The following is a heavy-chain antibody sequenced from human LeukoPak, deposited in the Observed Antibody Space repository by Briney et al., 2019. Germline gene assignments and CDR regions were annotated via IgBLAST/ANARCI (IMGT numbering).Heavy chain of an antibody. CDR2: INHSGST. J-gene: IGHJ5*02. CDR3: ARARRITMIVVANWFDP. Sequence: SETLSLTCAVYGGAFSGYYWSWIRQPPGKGLEWIGEINHSGSTNYNPSIKSRVTISVDTSKNQFSLKLSSVTAADTAVYYCARARRITMIVVANWFDPWGQGTLVTVSS. D-gene: IGHD3-22*01. V-gene: IGHV4-34*01. CDR1: GGAFSGYY.